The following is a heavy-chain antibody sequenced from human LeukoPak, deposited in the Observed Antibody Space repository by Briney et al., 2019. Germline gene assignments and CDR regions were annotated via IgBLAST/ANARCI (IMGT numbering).Heavy chain of an antibody. CDR3: ARDKNGDPTYYYYMDV. D-gene: IGHD4-17*01. Sequence: SETLSLTCTVSGGSISSSSYYWGWIRQPPGKGLEWIGRIYTSGSTNYNPSLKSRVTMSVDTSKNQFSLKLSSVTAADTAVYYCARDKNGDPTYYYYMDVWGKGTTVTISS. CDR1: GGSISSSSYY. J-gene: IGHJ6*03. V-gene: IGHV4-39*07. CDR2: IYTSGST.